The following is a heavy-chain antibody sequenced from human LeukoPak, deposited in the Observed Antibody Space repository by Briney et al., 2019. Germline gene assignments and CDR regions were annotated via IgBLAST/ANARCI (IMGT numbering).Heavy chain of an antibody. Sequence: NPGGSLRLSCAASGFTIRDYVMSWVRQAPGKGLEWVSYIDPSGTALYCADSVKGRFTVSRDNGKNSLSLQLRSLRAEDTALYYCARAAYNWNWGQGTPVTVSS. CDR3: ARAAYNWN. V-gene: IGHV3-11*01. CDR2: IDPSGTAL. CDR1: GFTIRDYV. J-gene: IGHJ4*02. D-gene: IGHD1-20*01.